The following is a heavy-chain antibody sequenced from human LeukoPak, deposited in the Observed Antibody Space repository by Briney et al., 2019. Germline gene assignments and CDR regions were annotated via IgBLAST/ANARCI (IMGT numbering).Heavy chain of an antibody. V-gene: IGHV3-72*01. CDR2: TRNKANSYTT. CDR3: AREGSDYDFWSGYYTSYYYGMDV. Sequence: GGSLRLSCAASGFTFSDHYMDWVRQAPGKGLEWVGRTRNKANSYTTEYAASVKGRFTISRDDSKNSLYLRMNSLKTEDTAVYYCAREGSDYDFWSGYYTSYYYGMDVWGQGTTVTVSS. CDR1: GFTFSDHY. D-gene: IGHD3-3*01. J-gene: IGHJ6*02.